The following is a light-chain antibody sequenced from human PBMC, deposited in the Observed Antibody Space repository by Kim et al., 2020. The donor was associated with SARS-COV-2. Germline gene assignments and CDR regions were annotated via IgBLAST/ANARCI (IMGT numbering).Light chain of an antibody. V-gene: IGLV4-69*01. CDR2: LNSDGSH. Sequence: ASVKLTGTLSSGHSSYAIAWHQQQPEKGPRYLMKLNSDGSHSKGDGIPDRFSGSSSGAERYLTISSLQSEDEADYYCQTWGTGILVFGGGTQLTVL. J-gene: IGLJ3*02. CDR3: QTWGTGILV. CDR1: SGHSSYA.